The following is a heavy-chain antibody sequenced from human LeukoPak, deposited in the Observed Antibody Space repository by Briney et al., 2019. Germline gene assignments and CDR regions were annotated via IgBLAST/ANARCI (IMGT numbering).Heavy chain of an antibody. J-gene: IGHJ5*02. CDR2: IGTAGDT. CDR3: ARGQWLGWFDP. Sequence: GGSLRLSCAASGFTFSSYDMHWVRHATGKGLEWVSAIGTAGDTYYPGSVKGRFTISRENAKNSLYLQMNSLRAGDTAVYYCARGQWLGWFDPWGQGTLVTVSS. D-gene: IGHD6-19*01. V-gene: IGHV3-13*01. CDR1: GFTFSSYD.